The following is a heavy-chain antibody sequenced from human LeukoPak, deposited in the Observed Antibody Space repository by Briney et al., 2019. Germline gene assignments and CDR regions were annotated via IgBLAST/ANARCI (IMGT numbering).Heavy chain of an antibody. CDR3: ASLKNSYDSSGYLVTDAFDI. J-gene: IGHJ3*02. Sequence: ASVKVSCKASGYTFTGYLVHWVRQAPGQGLEWMGWIHPNSGGTNFGQKFQGRVTMTRDTSISTAYMELNSLRSDDTAVYYCASLKNSYDSSGYLVTDAFDIWGQGTMVTVSS. CDR1: GYTFTGYL. D-gene: IGHD3-22*01. V-gene: IGHV1-2*02. CDR2: IHPNSGGT.